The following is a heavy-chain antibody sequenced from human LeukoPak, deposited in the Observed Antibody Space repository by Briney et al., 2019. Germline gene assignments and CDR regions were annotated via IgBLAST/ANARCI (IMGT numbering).Heavy chain of an antibody. V-gene: IGHV3-74*01. CDR3: AKAGYSSGVWDYFDY. CDR1: GFTFSRYW. Sequence: GGSLRLSCAASGFTFSRYWMHWVRQGPGKGLVWVSRINSDGSSTSYADSVKGRFTISRDNAKNTLYLQMNSLRAEDTAVYYCAKAGYSSGVWDYFDYWGQGTLVTVSS. D-gene: IGHD6-19*01. J-gene: IGHJ4*02. CDR2: INSDGSST.